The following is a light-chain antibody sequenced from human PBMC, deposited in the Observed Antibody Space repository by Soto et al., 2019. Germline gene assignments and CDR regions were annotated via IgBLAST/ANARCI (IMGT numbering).Light chain of an antibody. V-gene: IGLV2-11*01. CDR1: SSDIGSYNY. CDR2: DVT. J-gene: IGLJ1*01. Sequence: QSALTQPSSVSGSPGQSITISCTGTSSDIGSYNYVSWYQHHPGKAPKLMIYDVTKRPSGVPDRFSGSKSGNTASLTISGLQADDEADYYCCSYAGSYTFYVFGTGSKVT. CDR3: CSYAGSYTFYV.